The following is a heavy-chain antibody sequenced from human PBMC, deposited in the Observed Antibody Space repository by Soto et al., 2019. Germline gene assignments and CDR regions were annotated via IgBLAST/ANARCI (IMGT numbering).Heavy chain of an antibody. Sequence: QVQLVQSGAEVKKPGASVKVSCKTSGYIFTAYSMHWVRQAPGQGLEWMGVVNPSGGSAHYAQSFEGRVTLTRDTSTSTFSMELSSLRSEDTAVYYCAREENCRGGTCSSEYFHHWGQGTLVTDSS. D-gene: IGHD2-15*01. CDR2: VNPSGGSA. J-gene: IGHJ1*01. CDR3: AREENCRGGTCSSEYFHH. V-gene: IGHV1-46*01. CDR1: GYIFTAYS.